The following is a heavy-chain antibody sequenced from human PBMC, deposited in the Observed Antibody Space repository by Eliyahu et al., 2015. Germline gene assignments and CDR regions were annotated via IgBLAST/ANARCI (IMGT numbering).Heavy chain of an antibody. V-gene: IGHV3-23*01. Sequence: EVQLLESGGDLVQPGGSLRLSCAGSGFSFSTYAMSWVRQAPGKGLEWVSAISVSGGSTYYADSVKGRFTISRDNSKNTLYLQMNSLRAEDTAVYYCAKGEYSRYSNYVYWGQGTLVTVSS. CDR3: AKGEYSRYSNYVY. CDR2: ISVSGGST. J-gene: IGHJ4*02. CDR1: GFSFSTYA. D-gene: IGHD4-11*01.